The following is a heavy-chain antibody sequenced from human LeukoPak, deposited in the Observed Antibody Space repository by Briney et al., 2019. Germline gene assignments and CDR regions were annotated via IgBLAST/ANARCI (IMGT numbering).Heavy chain of an antibody. D-gene: IGHD2/OR15-2a*01. CDR3: AREGIVRTYDQ. V-gene: IGHV4-59*12. Sequence: SETLSLTCTVSGDSITSYYWYWFRQPPGRELEWIACIYYSGITYYNPSLKSRVTISLDTSKNHFSLRLSSVTAADTAVYYCAREGIVRTYDQWGQGILVTVSS. CDR2: IYYSGIT. CDR1: GDSITSYY. J-gene: IGHJ4*02.